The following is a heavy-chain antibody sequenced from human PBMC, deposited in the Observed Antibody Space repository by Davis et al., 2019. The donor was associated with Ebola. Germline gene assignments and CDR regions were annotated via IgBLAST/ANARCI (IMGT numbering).Heavy chain of an antibody. Sequence: GESLKISCAASGFTFSSNWMSWVRQAPGKGLEWVANIKQDGSEKYYVDSVKGRFTISRDNAKNSLYLQMNSLRAEDTAVYYCSAATGDIWGQGAMVTVSS. J-gene: IGHJ3*02. D-gene: IGHD6-25*01. CDR3: SAATGDI. CDR2: IKQDGSEK. CDR1: GFTFSSNW. V-gene: IGHV3-7*01.